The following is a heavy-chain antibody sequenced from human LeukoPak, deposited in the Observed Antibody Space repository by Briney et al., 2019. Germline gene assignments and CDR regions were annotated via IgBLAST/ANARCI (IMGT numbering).Heavy chain of an antibody. D-gene: IGHD6-6*01. CDR3: ATQVGAARTYFDY. J-gene: IGHJ4*02. V-gene: IGHV4-30-4*01. CDR1: GGSMTSGDYF. Sequence: SETLSLTCTVSGGSMTSGDYFWSWIRQPPGKGLEWIGYLYNSGSSYYNPSLESRVTISVDTSKNQFSLNLNSVTAADTAVYYCATQVGAARTYFDYWGQGTLVTVSS. CDR2: LYNSGSS.